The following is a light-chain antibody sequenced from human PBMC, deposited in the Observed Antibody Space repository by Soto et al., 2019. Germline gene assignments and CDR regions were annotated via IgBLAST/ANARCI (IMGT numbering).Light chain of an antibody. Sequence: DIQMTQSPSAVSASVGERVTITCCPSRATSTWLAWYQQKPRKAPTLLIYAASNLQTGVPSRFSGSGSGTDFTLTISCLQTEDFATDYCQQANSFPRKFGQETEVEIE. V-gene: IGKV1D-12*01. J-gene: IGKJ1*01. CDR2: AAS. CDR1: RATSTW. CDR3: QQANSFPRK.